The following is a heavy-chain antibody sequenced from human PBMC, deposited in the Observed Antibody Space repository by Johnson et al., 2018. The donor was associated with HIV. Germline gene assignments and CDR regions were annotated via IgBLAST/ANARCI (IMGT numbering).Heavy chain of an antibody. CDR2: IRSETYSYAT. J-gene: IGHJ3*02. D-gene: IGHD3-22*01. V-gene: IGHV3-73*02. CDR3: TRTDDTYNYDISGFVDAFDI. CDR1: GFTVSGSA. Sequence: VQLVESGGGLVQPDGSLKLSCAASGFTVSGSAMHWVRQTSGKGLEWVGRIRSETYSYATAYAESVKGRFTISRDDSQKTAYLQMNSLKSEDTAVYFCTRTDDTYNYDISGFVDAFDIWGQGTMVTVSS.